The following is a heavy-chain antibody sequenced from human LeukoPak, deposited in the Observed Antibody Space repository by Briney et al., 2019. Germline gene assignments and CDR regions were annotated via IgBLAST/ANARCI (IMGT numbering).Heavy chain of an antibody. J-gene: IGHJ4*02. CDR3: TARWAYYDFWSGNDS. CDR2: IRSKANSYAT. D-gene: IGHD3-3*01. V-gene: IGHV3-73*01. CDR1: GFTFSGSA. Sequence: GRSLRLSCAASGFTFSGSAMHWVRQASGKGLEWVGRIRSKANSYATAYAASVKGRFTISRDDSKNTAYLQMNSLKTEDAAVYYCTARWAYYDFWSGNDSWGQGTLVTVSS.